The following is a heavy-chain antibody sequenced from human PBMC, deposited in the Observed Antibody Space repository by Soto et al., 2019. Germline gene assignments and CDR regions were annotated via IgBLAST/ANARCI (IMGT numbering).Heavy chain of an antibody. Sequence: PGGSLRLSCAASGFTFSRYWMSWVRQAPGKGLEWVANIKQDGSEKHYVDSVKGRFTISRDNAKNSLYLQMNSLRAEDTAVYHCARDLGSGYYGGGDYWGQGKLVTVSS. J-gene: IGHJ4*02. CDR3: ARDLGSGYYGGGDY. V-gene: IGHV3-7*01. CDR2: IKQDGSEK. D-gene: IGHD3-22*01. CDR1: GFTFSRYW.